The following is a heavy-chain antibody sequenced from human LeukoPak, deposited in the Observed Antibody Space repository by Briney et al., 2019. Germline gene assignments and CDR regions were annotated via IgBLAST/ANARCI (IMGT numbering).Heavy chain of an antibody. CDR1: GYTFTSYA. D-gene: IGHD2-2*01. J-gene: IGHJ2*01. CDR3: ARFRPYCSSTSCYRYWYFDL. Sequence: ASVTVSCTASGYTFTSYAMHWVRQAPGQRLEWMGWINAGNGNTKYSQKFQGRVTITRDTSASTAYMELSSLRSEDTAVYYCARFRPYCSSTSCYRYWYFDLWGRGTLVTVSS. V-gene: IGHV1-3*01. CDR2: INAGNGNT.